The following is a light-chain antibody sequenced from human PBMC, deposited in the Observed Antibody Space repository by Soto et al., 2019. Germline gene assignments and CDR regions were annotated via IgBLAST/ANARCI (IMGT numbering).Light chain of an antibody. CDR2: DAS. CDR3: QQRSNWPPGVT. V-gene: IGKV3-11*01. CDR1: QSIRSNY. Sequence: EVVLTQSPGTLSLSPGERATLSCRASQSIRSNYLAWYQQKPGQAPRLLIYDASNRATGIPARFSGSGSGTDFTLTISSLEPEDFAVYYCQQRSNWPPGVTFGQGTRLEIK. J-gene: IGKJ5*01.